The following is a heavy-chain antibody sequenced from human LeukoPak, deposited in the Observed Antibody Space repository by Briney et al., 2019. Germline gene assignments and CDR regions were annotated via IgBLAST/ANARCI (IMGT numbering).Heavy chain of an antibody. D-gene: IGHD1-26*01. J-gene: IGHJ4*02. CDR1: GFTFSNYA. Sequence: GESLRLSCAASGFTFSNYAMHWVRQRPGKGLEYVSGISSTGGSTHYANSVKGRFTISRDNSKNTLYFQMGSLRAEDMAVYYCARVSDGSYYYYWGQGTLVTVSS. V-gene: IGHV3-64*01. CDR2: ISSTGGST. CDR3: ARVSDGSYYYY.